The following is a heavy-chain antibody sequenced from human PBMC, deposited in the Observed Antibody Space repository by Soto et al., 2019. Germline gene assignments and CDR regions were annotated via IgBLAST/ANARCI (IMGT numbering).Heavy chain of an antibody. CDR3: ARDFKY. CDR1: GFTFDDYA. J-gene: IGHJ4*02. V-gene: IGHV3-9*01. CDR2: ISWNTGSI. Sequence: EVQLVESGGGLVQPGRSLRLSCAGSGFTFDDYALHWVRQAPGKGLEWVSGISWNTGSIGYADSVKGRFTISRDNAKNSLYLQMSSLRAEDTAVYYCARDFKYWGQGTLDTVSS.